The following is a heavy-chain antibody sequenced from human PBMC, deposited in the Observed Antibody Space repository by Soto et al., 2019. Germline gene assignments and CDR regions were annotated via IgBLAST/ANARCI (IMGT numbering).Heavy chain of an antibody. CDR1: GFLVNSAY. V-gene: IGHV3-53*01. CDR2: INSDGST. J-gene: IGHJ4*02. Sequence: EGQLVESGGGLIPPVGSLRLSCAASGFLVNSAYMTWVRQAPGKGLEWLSMINSDGSTLYAESVKGRFTISRDNSKNRRDLQMNILRAEDTDMYCCARSGYSVAWGYWCQGTLCIVTS. CDR3: ARSGYSVAWGY. D-gene: IGHD5-18*01.